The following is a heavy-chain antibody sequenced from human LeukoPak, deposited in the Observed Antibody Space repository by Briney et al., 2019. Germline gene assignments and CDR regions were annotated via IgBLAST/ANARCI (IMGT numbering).Heavy chain of an antibody. CDR1: GGSISSSNW. V-gene: IGHV4-4*02. CDR3: ARVFEVYDSSGPINYFDY. J-gene: IGHJ4*02. D-gene: IGHD3-22*01. Sequence: SGTLSLTCSVSGGSISSSNWWSWVRQPPGKGLEWIGEIYHSGSTNYNPSLKSRVTISVDKSKNQFSLKLSSVTAADTAVYYCARVFEVYDSSGPINYFDYWGQGTLVTVSS. CDR2: IYHSGST.